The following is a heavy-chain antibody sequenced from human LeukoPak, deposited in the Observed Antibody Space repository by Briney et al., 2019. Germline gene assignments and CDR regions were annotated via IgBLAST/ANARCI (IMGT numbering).Heavy chain of an antibody. CDR2: INPNSGGT. V-gene: IGHV1-2*06. J-gene: IGHJ2*01. D-gene: IGHD6-19*01. Sequence: GASVKVSCKASGYTFTGYYMHWVRPAPGQGHEWMGRINPNSGGTNYAQKFQGRVTMTRDTSISTAYMELSRLRSDDTAVYYCASIAVAGSFDLWGRGTPVTVFS. CDR1: GYTFTGYY. CDR3: ASIAVAGSFDL.